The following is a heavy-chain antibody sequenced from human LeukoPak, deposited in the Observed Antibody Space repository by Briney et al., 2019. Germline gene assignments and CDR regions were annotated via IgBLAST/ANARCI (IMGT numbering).Heavy chain of an antibody. D-gene: IGHD2-2*01. V-gene: IGHV4-59*01. CDR1: GGSLNDYY. CDR3: ARGCSTTSCNNWFDP. Sequence: SETLSLTCTVSGGSLNDYYWSWIRQPPGKELEWIGYIYYSGNTNYNPSFKSRVTISVDTSKNKFCLKLSSVTAADTAVYHCARGCSTTSCNNWFDPWGQGALVTVSS. CDR2: IYYSGNT. J-gene: IGHJ5*02.